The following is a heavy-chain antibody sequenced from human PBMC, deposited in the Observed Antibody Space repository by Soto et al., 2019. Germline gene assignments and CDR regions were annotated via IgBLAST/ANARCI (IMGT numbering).Heavy chain of an antibody. V-gene: IGHV1-69*06. J-gene: IGHJ4*02. D-gene: IGHD1-26*01. CDR1: GSTFNNFA. Sequence: QVVLLQSGAEVKEPGSSVRVSCQVSGSTFNNFAFSWVRQAPGHGPEWMGGIVVDSNTAEYSQRFQDRVTITADTSTNTQYMELGSLTFEDTAVYYCARAIKRWEVNYYFDCWGEGTLVTVSS. CDR2: IVVDSNTA. CDR3: ARAIKRWEVNYYFDC.